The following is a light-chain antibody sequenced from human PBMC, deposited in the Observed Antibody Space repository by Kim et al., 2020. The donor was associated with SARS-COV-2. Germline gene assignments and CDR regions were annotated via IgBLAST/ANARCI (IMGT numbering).Light chain of an antibody. J-gene: IGKJ2*01. CDR2: DAS. Sequence: DIQMTQSPSTLSASVGDRVTITCRASQSIGNWLAWYQQKQEKAPKVLIYDASSLKSGVPSRFSGSGSWTDFTLTITSLQPDDFATYYCQQYESYPYTFGQGTKLEI. CDR1: QSIGNW. V-gene: IGKV1-5*01. CDR3: QQYESYPYT.